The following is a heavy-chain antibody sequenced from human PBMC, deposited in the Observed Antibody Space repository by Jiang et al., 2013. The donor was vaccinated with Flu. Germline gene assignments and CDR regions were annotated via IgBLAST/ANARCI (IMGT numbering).Heavy chain of an antibody. D-gene: IGHD2-2*01. CDR3: AKNSVQYCTTTSCYYWFDP. V-gene: IGHV3-30*18. Sequence: WVRQAPGKGLEWVAVISYDESNKYYADSVKGRFTISRDNSKNTLYLQMNSLRAEDTAVYYCAKNSVQYCTTTSCYYWFDPWGQGTLVTVSS. J-gene: IGHJ5*02. CDR2: ISYDESNK.